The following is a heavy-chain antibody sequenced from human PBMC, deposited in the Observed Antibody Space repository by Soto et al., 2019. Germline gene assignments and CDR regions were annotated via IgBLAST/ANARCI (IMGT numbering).Heavy chain of an antibody. J-gene: IGHJ5*02. CDR2: INHSGST. V-gene: IGHV4-34*01. Sequence: SETLSLTCAVYGGSFSGYYWSWIRQPPGKGLEWIGEINHSGSTNYNPSLKSRVTISVDTSKNQFSLKLSSVTAADTAVYYCARLRNVLLWFGDTTGWFDPWGQGTLVTVSS. CDR3: ARLRNVLLWFGDTTGWFDP. CDR1: GGSFSGYY. D-gene: IGHD3-10*01.